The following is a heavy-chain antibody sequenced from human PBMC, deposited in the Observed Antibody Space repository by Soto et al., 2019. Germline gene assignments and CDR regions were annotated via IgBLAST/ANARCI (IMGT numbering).Heavy chain of an antibody. Sequence: ASVKVSCKASGYTFTSYGISWVRQAPGQGLEWMGWISAYNGNTNYAQKLQGRVTMTTDTSTSTAYMELRSLRSDDTAVYYCARAAAAVAIKWGLDYWGQGTLVTVSS. CDR3: ARAAAAVAIKWGLDY. V-gene: IGHV1-18*01. J-gene: IGHJ4*02. D-gene: IGHD6-19*01. CDR1: GYTFTSYG. CDR2: ISAYNGNT.